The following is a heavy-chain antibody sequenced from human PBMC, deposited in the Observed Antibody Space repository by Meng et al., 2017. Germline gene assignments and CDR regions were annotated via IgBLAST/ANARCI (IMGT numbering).Heavy chain of an antibody. D-gene: IGHD6-6*01. CDR1: GFTFDDYG. J-gene: IGHJ4*02. CDR3: AKLGDYSSSSRDY. Sequence: GESLKISCAASGFTFDDYGMSWVRQAPGKGLEWVSAISGSGGSTYYADSVKGRFTISRDNSKNTLYLQMNSLRAEDTAVYYCAKLGDYSSSSRDYWGQGTLVTVSS. V-gene: IGHV3-23*01. CDR2: ISGSGGST.